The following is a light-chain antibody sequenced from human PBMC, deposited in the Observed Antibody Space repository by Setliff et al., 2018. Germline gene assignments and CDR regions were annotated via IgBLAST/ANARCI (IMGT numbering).Light chain of an antibody. Sequence: QSVLPQPRSVSGSPGQSVTISCTGTSSDVGGYNYVSWYQRHPGKAPKVMIYDVSKRPSGVPDRFSGSKSGNTASLTISGLQAEDEAEYYCCSYAGSYTYVFGTGTKVTVL. V-gene: IGLV2-11*01. J-gene: IGLJ1*01. CDR2: DVS. CDR1: SSDVGGYNY. CDR3: CSYAGSYTYV.